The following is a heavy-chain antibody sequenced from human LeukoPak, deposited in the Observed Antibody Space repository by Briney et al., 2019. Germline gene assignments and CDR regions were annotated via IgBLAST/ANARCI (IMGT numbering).Heavy chain of an antibody. CDR3: ARDSGGTPSDWYDP. J-gene: IGHJ5*02. CDR1: GYSISSGYY. CDR2: IYHSGST. Sequence: SETLSLTCTVSGYSISSGYYWGWIRQPPGKGLEWIGSIYHSGSTYYNPSPKSRVTISVDTSKNQFSLKLSSVTAADTAVYYCARDSGGTPSDWYDPWGQGTLVTVSS. V-gene: IGHV4-38-2*02.